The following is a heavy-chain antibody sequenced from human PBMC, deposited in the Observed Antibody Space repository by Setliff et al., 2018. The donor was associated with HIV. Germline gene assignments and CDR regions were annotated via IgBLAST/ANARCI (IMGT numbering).Heavy chain of an antibody. Sequence: GSLRLSCAASGFTFSSYSMNWVRQAPGKGLEWVSSISSSSSYIYYADSVKGRFTISRDNAKNSLYLQMNSLRAEDTAVYYCAREGRAAAVDYWGQGTLVTVSS. D-gene: IGHD6-13*01. CDR3: AREGRAAAVDY. CDR2: ISSSSSYI. J-gene: IGHJ4*02. V-gene: IGHV3-21*01. CDR1: GFTFSSYS.